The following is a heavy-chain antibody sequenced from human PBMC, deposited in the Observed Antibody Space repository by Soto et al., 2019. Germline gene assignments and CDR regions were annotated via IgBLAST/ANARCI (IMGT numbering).Heavy chain of an antibody. CDR2: FIPVYRTL. Sequence: SVKVSCKASGGSFGNSAINWVRQTPGQGLEWLGGFIPVYRTLNYAQKFQGRVTITADESTGTAYMTLSSLASDDTAVYYCATGVIWIGYFTVDSWGQGTRVT. D-gene: IGHD3-3*01. J-gene: IGHJ4*02. CDR3: ATGVIWIGYFTVDS. V-gene: IGHV1-69*13. CDR1: GGSFGNSA.